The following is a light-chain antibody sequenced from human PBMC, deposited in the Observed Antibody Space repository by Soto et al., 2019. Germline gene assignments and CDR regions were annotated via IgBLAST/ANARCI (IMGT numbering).Light chain of an antibody. CDR3: QQYGRSPFT. CDR1: QSVSSSY. J-gene: IGKJ3*01. V-gene: IGKV3-20*01. Sequence: EIVLTQSPGTLSLSPGERATLSCRASQSVSSSYLAWYQQKPGQAPRLLIYGASSRATGIPDRFSGSGSGTDFTLTISRLEPEDFAVYYCQQYGRSPFTFGPGTKVDIE. CDR2: GAS.